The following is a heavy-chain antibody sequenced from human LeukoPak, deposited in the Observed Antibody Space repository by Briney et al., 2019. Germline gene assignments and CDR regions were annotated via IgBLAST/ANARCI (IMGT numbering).Heavy chain of an antibody. CDR3: ARDDSGSDLNSFDY. Sequence: ASVKVSCKASGYTFTGYHMHWVRQAPGQGLEWMGCINSNTGGTQYAQNFQGRVTMSRDTSVSTVYMELSRLRSDDTAVYHCARDDSGSDLNSFDYWGQGTLVTVSS. CDR1: GYTFTGYH. V-gene: IGHV1-2*02. J-gene: IGHJ4*02. D-gene: IGHD1-26*01. CDR2: INSNTGGT.